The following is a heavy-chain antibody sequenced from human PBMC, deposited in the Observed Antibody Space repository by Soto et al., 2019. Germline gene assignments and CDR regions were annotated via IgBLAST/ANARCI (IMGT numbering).Heavy chain of an antibody. D-gene: IGHD3-10*01. CDR3: ARDSGITMVRSPKTSYYYYGMDV. V-gene: IGHV3-23*01. Sequence: PGGSLRLSCAASGFTFSSYAMSWVRQAPGKGLEWVSAISGSGGSTYYADSVKGRFTISRDNSKNTLYLQMNSLRAEDTAVYYCARDSGITMVRSPKTSYYYYGMDVWGQGTTVTV. CDR1: GFTFSSYA. CDR2: ISGSGGST. J-gene: IGHJ6*02.